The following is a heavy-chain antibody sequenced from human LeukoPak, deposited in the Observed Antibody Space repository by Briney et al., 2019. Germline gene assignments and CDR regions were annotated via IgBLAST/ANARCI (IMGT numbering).Heavy chain of an antibody. CDR1: GFTFSNYG. V-gene: IGHV3-33*01. D-gene: IGHD3-22*01. J-gene: IGHJ4*02. CDR2: IWYDGGYK. CDR3: ARNYYDSSGYRESTFNY. Sequence: PGTSLRLSCAASGFTFSNYGMHWVRQAPGKGLEWVAGIWYDGGYKYYADSVKGRFTISRDNSKKTLFLQMDSLRAEDTAIYYCARNYYDSSGYRESTFNYWGQGTLVTVSS.